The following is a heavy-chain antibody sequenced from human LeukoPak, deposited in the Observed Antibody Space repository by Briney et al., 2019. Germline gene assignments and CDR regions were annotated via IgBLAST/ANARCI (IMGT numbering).Heavy chain of an antibody. CDR3: AASIVGYYYYGMDV. D-gene: IGHD3-22*01. CDR2: IDWDDDK. CDR1: GFSLSTSGMR. J-gene: IGHJ6*02. Sequence: SGPTLVNPTQTLTLTCTFSGFSLSTSGMRASWIRQPPGKALEWLARIDWDDDKFYSTSLKNRLTISTDTSKNQVVLTMTNMDPVDTATYYCAASIVGYYYYGMDVWGQGTTVTVSS. V-gene: IGHV2-70*04.